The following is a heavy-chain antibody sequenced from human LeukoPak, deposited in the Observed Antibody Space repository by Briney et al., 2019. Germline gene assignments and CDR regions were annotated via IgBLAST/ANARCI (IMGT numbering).Heavy chain of an antibody. J-gene: IGHJ4*02. V-gene: IGHV3-23*01. CDR3: TKRETVPRINNYFEF. CDR1: GFTFSTYP. Sequence: GGALRLSRVASGFTFSTYPMNWVRQAPGKGLQWVSAISATGATTYYADSVKGRFTISRDNSKNTLYLQMNSLRAEDTAVYYCTKRETVPRINNYFEFWGQGTLVTASS. CDR2: ISATGATT. D-gene: IGHD5-12*01.